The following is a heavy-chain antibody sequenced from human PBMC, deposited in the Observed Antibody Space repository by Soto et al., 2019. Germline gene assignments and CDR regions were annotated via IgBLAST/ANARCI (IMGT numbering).Heavy chain of an antibody. CDR3: ARVKLIVVVTAIPRGYFDY. CDR1: GFTFSSYW. J-gene: IGHJ4*02. Sequence: GGSLRLSCAASGFTFSSYWMSWVRQAPGKGLEWVANIKQDGSEKYYVDSVKGRFTISRDNAKNSLYLQMNSLRAEDTAVYYCARVKLIVVVTAIPRGYFDYWGQGTLVTVSS. V-gene: IGHV3-7*05. CDR2: IKQDGSEK. D-gene: IGHD2-21*02.